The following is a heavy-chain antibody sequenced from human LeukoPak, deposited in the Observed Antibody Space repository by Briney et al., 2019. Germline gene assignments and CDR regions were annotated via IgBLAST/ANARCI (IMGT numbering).Heavy chain of an antibody. Sequence: GGSLRLSCAASGFAFSTYEMNWVRQAPGKGLEWVSYISSSGSRTYYVDSVKGRFTISKDNAKNSLYLQMNSLRAEDTAIYYCVSYCGGSCNGAFDIWGQGTMVTVSS. J-gene: IGHJ3*02. CDR1: GFAFSTYE. CDR2: ISSSGSRT. V-gene: IGHV3-48*03. D-gene: IGHD2-15*01. CDR3: VSYCGGSCNGAFDI.